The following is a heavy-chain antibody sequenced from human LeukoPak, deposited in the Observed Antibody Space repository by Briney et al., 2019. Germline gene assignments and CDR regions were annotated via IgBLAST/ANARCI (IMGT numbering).Heavy chain of an antibody. Sequence: PGESLKISCKGSGYSFTSYWIGWVRQMPGKGLEWMGTIYPGDSDTRYSPSFQGQVTISADKFRITAYLQWSGLGAADTAMYYCARLLGGTYYYFDFWGQGTLVTVSS. CDR3: ARLLGGTYYYFDF. J-gene: IGHJ4*02. CDR1: GYSFTSYW. CDR2: IYPGDSDT. V-gene: IGHV5-51*01. D-gene: IGHD1-7*01.